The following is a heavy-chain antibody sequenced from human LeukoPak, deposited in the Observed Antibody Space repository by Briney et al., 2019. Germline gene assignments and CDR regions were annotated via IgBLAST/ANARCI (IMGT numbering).Heavy chain of an antibody. CDR3: ARGVGQWLANWFDP. CDR1: GYTLTGYY. CDR2: INPNSGGT. V-gene: IGHV1-2*02. J-gene: IGHJ5*02. D-gene: IGHD6-19*01. Sequence: ASVKVSCKASGYTLTGYYMHWVRQAPGQGLEWMGWINPNSGGTNYAQKFQGRVTMTRDTSISTAYMELSRLRSDDTAVYYYARGVGQWLANWFDPWGQGTLVTVSS.